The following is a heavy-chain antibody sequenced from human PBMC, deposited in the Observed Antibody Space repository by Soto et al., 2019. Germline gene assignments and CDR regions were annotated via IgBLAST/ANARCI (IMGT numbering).Heavy chain of an antibody. CDR3: AREGGSYDSGGFLISGAFDV. CDR1: GGSISSIDFY. D-gene: IGHD3-22*01. V-gene: IGHV4-31*01. CDR2: IYYRGNT. Sequence: QVQLQESGPGLVKPSQTLSLTCSVSGGSISSIDFYWTWIRQRPGKGLEWIGNIYYRGNTYYNPSLKSPITISLDTGKIQFSLRLSSVTAADTAVYYCAREGGSYDSGGFLISGAFDVWGQGTSVTVSS. J-gene: IGHJ3*01.